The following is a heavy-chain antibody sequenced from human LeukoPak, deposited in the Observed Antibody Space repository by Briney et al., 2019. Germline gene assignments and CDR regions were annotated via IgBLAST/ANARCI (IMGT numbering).Heavy chain of an antibody. CDR2: IYYSGST. CDR3: ARVGPGNGAFDI. CDR1: GGSISSYY. J-gene: IGHJ3*02. V-gene: IGHV4-39*07. D-gene: IGHD1-1*01. Sequence: SETLSLTCTVSGGSISSYYWGWIRQPPGKGLEWIGSIYYSGSTYYNPSLKSRVTISVDTSKNQFSLKLSSVTAADTAVYYCARVGPGNGAFDIWGQGTMVTVSS.